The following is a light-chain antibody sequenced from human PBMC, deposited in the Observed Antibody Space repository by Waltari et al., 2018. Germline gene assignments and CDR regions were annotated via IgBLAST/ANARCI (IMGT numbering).Light chain of an antibody. CDR2: WAS. J-gene: IGKJ1*01. Sequence: DIVMTQSPDSLAVSLGERATINCNSSQSVLFSSNNKNYLAWYQQKPGQPPKLLIYWASTREPGVPDRFSGSGSGTDFTLTINSLQAEDVAVYYCQQYYTTPRTFGQGTKVEIK. V-gene: IGKV4-1*01. CDR3: QQYYTTPRT. CDR1: QSVLFSSNNKNY.